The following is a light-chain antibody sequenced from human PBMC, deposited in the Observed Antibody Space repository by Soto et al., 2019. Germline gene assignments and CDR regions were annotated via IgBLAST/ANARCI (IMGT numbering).Light chain of an antibody. CDR1: QTITNW. J-gene: IGKJ1*01. CDR3: QQYNSYSEA. CDR2: DAS. V-gene: IGKV1-5*01. Sequence: IQITQSPSILSASVGDRVTITCRSSQTITNWFAWYQQKPGKAPRLLIYDASSLESGVPLRFSGSGSGTEFTLTITSLQPDDFATYYCQQYNSYSEAFGQGTKVDI.